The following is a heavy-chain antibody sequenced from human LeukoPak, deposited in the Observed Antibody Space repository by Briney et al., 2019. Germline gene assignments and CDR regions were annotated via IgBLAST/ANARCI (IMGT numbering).Heavy chain of an antibody. J-gene: IGHJ6*04. V-gene: IGHV4-4*02. CDR3: ARWGGFGEGYYYGMDV. Sequence: PSETLSLTCAVSGGSISSSNWWSWVRQPPGKGLEWIGEIYHSGSTNYNPSLKSRVTISVDKSKNQFSLKLSSVTAADTAVYYCARWGGFGEGYYYGMDVWGKGTTVTVSS. CDR2: IYHSGST. D-gene: IGHD3-10*01. CDR1: GGSISSSNW.